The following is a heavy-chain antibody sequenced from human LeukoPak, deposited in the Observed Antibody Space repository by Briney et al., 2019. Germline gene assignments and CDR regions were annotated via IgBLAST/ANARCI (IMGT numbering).Heavy chain of an antibody. CDR3: VKDVRGSTSWYGLDY. D-gene: IGHD6-13*01. CDR1: GFTFDDYA. V-gene: IGHV3-43D*03. J-gene: IGHJ4*02. CDR2: ISWDGGST. Sequence: PGGSLRLSCAASGFTFDDYAMHWVRQAPGKGLEWVSLISWDGGSTYYAGSVKGRFTISRDNSKNSLYLQMNSLRPEDTALYYCVKDVRGSTSWYGLDYWGQGTLVTVSS.